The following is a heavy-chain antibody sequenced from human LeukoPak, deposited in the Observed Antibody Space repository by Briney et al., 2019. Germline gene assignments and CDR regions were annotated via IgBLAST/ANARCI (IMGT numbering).Heavy chain of an antibody. CDR1: GGSISSGGYY. Sequence: SETLSLTCTVSGGSISSGGYYWSWIRQHPGKGLEWIGYIYYSGSTYYNPSLKSRVTISVDTSKNQFSLKLSSVTAADTAVYYCTSTYYDFWSGYPQFDYWGQGTLVTVSS. CDR2: IYYSGST. J-gene: IGHJ4*02. D-gene: IGHD3-3*01. V-gene: IGHV4-31*03. CDR3: TSTYYDFWSGYPQFDY.